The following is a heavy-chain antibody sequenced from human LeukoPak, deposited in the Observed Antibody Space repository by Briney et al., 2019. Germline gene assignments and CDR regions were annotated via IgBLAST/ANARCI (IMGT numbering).Heavy chain of an antibody. CDR1: GYTFTSYG. V-gene: IGHV1-8*02. CDR2: MSANSGNT. Sequence: ASVKVSCKASGYTFTSYGISWVRQAPGQGLEWMGWMSANSGNTGYAQKFQGRVTMTRNTSISTAYMELSSLRSEDTAVYYCARGRGCSSTSCINWFDPWGQGTLVTVSS. D-gene: IGHD2-2*01. J-gene: IGHJ5*02. CDR3: ARGRGCSSTSCINWFDP.